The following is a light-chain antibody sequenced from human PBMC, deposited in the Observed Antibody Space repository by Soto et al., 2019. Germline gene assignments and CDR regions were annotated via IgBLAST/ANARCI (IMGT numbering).Light chain of an antibody. J-gene: IGLJ1*01. CDR1: SGINVDTYK. V-gene: IGLV5-45*03. CDR2: YTSDSDK. CDR3: MIWHNSAYV. Sequence: QSVLTQPSSLSASPGASASLTCTLRSGINVDTYKIYWYQQKPGSLPQYLLRYTSDSDKQQGSGVPSRFSGSKDASANAGILLISGLQSEDEADYYCMIWHNSAYVFGTGTKLTVL.